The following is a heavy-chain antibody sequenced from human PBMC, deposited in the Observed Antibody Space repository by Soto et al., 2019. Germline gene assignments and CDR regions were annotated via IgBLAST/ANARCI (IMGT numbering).Heavy chain of an antibody. D-gene: IGHD3-3*01. CDR1: GFTFTSYA. J-gene: IGHJ6*02. Sequence: QVQLVESGGGVVQPGRSLRLSCAASGFTFTSYAMHWVRQAPGKGLEWVSVISNDGSNYYYADSVRGRFTISRDNTKNTLFLQMSRLRGEESGVYYCARGTTLAIFDYGMDVWGQGTTVTVSS. V-gene: IGHV3-30-3*01. CDR3: ARGTTLAIFDYGMDV. CDR2: ISNDGSNY.